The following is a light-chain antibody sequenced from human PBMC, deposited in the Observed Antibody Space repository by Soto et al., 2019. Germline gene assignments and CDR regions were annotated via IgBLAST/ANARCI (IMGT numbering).Light chain of an antibody. CDR2: RND. CDR1: ISNIGRNT. Sequence: QSVLTQSPSASGTPGQRVTISCSGSISNIGRNTVNWYQQFPGTAPKVLIYRNDQRPSGVPDRFSASKSGTSASLAISGRQSEDEADYYCAAWDDSLNGPVFGGGTKVTVL. V-gene: IGLV1-44*01. J-gene: IGLJ2*01. CDR3: AAWDDSLNGPV.